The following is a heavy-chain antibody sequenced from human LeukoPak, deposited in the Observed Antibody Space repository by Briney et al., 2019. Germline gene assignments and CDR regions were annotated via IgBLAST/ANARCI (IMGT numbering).Heavy chain of an antibody. CDR2: INHSGST. CDR3: ARGGVGSYVY. CDR1: GGSFSGYY. J-gene: IGHJ4*02. D-gene: IGHD1-26*01. Sequence: SETLSLTCAVYGGSFSGYYWSWIRQPPGKGLEWIGEINHSGSTNYNPSLKSQVTISVDTSKNQFSLKLSSVTAADTAVYYCARGGVGSYVYWGQGTLVTVSS. V-gene: IGHV4-34*01.